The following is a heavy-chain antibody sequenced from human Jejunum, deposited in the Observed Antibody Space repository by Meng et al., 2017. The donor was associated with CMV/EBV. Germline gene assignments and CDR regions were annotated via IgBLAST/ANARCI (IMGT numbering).Heavy chain of an antibody. CDR2: ISSSGNTI. V-gene: IGHV3-11*01. Sequence: SGFSISDFYMTWIRQAPGKGLEWVSYISSSGNTIYYADSVKGRFTISRDDAQNSLHLQMNSLRPEDTAMYYCARDSITVAGSPGFDYWGQGILVTVSS. CDR1: GFSISDFY. D-gene: IGHD6-19*01. CDR3: ARDSITVAGSPGFDY. J-gene: IGHJ4*02.